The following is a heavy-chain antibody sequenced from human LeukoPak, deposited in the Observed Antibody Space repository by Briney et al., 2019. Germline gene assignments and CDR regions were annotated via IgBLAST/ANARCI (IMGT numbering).Heavy chain of an antibody. CDR2: IYTSGST. CDR1: GGSISSYY. V-gene: IGHV4-4*07. J-gene: IGHJ6*03. CDR3: ARDASSSSGYYYYYYMDV. D-gene: IGHD6-13*01. Sequence: SETLSLTCTVSGGSISSYYWSWIRQPAGKGLEWIGRIYTSGSTNYNPSLKSRVTMSVDTSKNQFSLKLSSVTAADTAVYYCARDASSSSGYYYYYYMDVWGKGTTVTISS.